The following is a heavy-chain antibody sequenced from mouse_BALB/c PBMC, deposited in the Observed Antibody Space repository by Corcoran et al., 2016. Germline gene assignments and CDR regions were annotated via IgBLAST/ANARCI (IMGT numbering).Heavy chain of an antibody. V-gene: IGHV9-4*02. Sequence: QIQLVQSGPELKKPGETVRISCKASGCTFTTAGMQWVQKMPGKGLKWIGWINTHSGVPKYAEDFKGRFAFSLETSASTAYLQISNLKNEDTATYFCARYDYAMDYLGQGISVTVSS. CDR1: GCTFTTAG. CDR3: ARYDYAMDY. J-gene: IGHJ4*01. CDR2: INTHSGVP. D-gene: IGHD2-14*01.